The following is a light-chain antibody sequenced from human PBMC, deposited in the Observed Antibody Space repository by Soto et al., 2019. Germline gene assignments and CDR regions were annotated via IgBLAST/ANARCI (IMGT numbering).Light chain of an antibody. CDR1: QSISDN. V-gene: IGKV3-15*01. CDR3: QQYNNWPNT. CDR2: GAS. J-gene: IGKJ1*01. Sequence: ETLMTQSPGTLSVSPGEGATLSCRASQSISDNLAWYQQKPGQAPRLLIYGASTRATGIPARFSGSGSGTEFTLTVSSLQSEDFAVYWCQQYNNWPNTFGQGTKVEIK.